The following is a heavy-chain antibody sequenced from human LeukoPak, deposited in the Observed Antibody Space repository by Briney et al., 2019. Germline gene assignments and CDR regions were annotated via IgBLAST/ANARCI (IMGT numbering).Heavy chain of an antibody. CDR1: GYTFTSYY. CDR2: INPSGGST. CDR3: ARVVVAQWFGERQGWFDP. D-gene: IGHD3-10*01. V-gene: IGHV1-46*01. Sequence: ASVKVSCKASGYTFTSYYMHWVRQAPGQGLEWMGIINPSGGSTSYAQKFQGRVTMTRDTSTSTVYMELSSLRSEDTAVYHCARVVVAQWFGERQGWFDPWGQGTLVTVSS. J-gene: IGHJ5*02.